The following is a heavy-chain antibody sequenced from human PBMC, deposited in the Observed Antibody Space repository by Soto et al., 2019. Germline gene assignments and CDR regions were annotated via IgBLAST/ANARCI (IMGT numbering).Heavy chain of an antibody. CDR2: IYHSGST. Sequence: SETLSLTCADSGGSISSGDYSWSWIRQPPGKGLEWIGYIYHSGSTYYNPSLKSRVTISVDRSKNQFSLKLSSVTAADTAVYYCARGYSSSWPNAFDIWGQGTMVTVSS. V-gene: IGHV4-30-2*01. D-gene: IGHD6-13*01. CDR3: ARGYSSSWPNAFDI. J-gene: IGHJ3*02. CDR1: GGSISSGDYS.